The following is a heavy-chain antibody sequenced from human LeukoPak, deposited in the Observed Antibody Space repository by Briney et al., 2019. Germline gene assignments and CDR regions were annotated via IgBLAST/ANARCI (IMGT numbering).Heavy chain of an antibody. V-gene: IGHV3-21*04. Sequence: GGSLRLSCAASGFTFSSYSMNWVRQAPGKGLEWVSSITGSGTSNFYADSVRGRFTISRDNANNSLYLQMNSLRAEDTAVYYCSWGGTGYYAYWGQGTLVTVSS. CDR2: ITGSGTSN. J-gene: IGHJ4*02. CDR1: GFTFSSYS. D-gene: IGHD3/OR15-3a*01. CDR3: SWGGTGYYAY.